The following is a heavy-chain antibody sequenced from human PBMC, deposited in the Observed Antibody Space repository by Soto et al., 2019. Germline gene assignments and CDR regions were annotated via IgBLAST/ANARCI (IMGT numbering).Heavy chain of an antibody. V-gene: IGHV1-18*01. Sequence: QVQLVQSGAEVKKPGASVKVSCKASGYTFTSYGISWVRQAPGQGLEWMGWISAYNGNTNYAQKLQGRVTMTTDTSTSSDYRELRSLRADDTAVYYCARDRSIGLGVVIGFWYDGFGYYGMDVWVQGTTVTVSS. CDR1: GYTFTSYG. J-gene: IGHJ6*02. CDR2: ISAYNGNT. D-gene: IGHD3-3*01. CDR3: ARDRSIGLGVVIGFWYDGFGYYGMDV.